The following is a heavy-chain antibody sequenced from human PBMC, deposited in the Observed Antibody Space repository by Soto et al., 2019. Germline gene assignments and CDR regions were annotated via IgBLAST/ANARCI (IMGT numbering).Heavy chain of an antibody. CDR2: IYYGGTT. V-gene: IGHV4-30-4*01. CDR3: ARDKSLTTDFDY. D-gene: IGHD3-22*01. Sequence: PSETLSLTCTVSGGSVSSGDYYWTWIRQSPGKGLECIGYIYYGGTTYYNPSLKSRVTISVDTSKNQFSLKLSSVTAADTAVYFCARDKSLTTDFDYWGQGTLVTVSS. CDR1: GGSVSSGDYY. J-gene: IGHJ4*02.